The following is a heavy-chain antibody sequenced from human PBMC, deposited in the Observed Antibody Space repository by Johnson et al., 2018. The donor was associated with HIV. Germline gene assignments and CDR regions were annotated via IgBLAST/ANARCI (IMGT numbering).Heavy chain of an antibody. V-gene: IGHV3-11*01. CDR2: ISSGGSGM. CDR1: GFTFSDSY. Sequence: QVQLVESGGGLVRPGESLRLSCVASGFTFSDSYMNWIRQAPGKGLEWIAYISSGGSGMNYADSVKGRFTISRDNAKNSLYLQLNSLRAEDTAVYYCAKDMVRGFWGDAFDIWGQGTKVTVSP. J-gene: IGHJ3*02. D-gene: IGHD3-10*01. CDR3: AKDMVRGFWGDAFDI.